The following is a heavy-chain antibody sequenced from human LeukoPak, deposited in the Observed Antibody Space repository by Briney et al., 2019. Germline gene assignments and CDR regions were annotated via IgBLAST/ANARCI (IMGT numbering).Heavy chain of an antibody. CDR2: IVVGSGNT. J-gene: IGHJ3*02. D-gene: IGHD5-24*01. CDR3: AAELEMATDAFDI. V-gene: IGHV1-58*02. CDR1: GFTFTTSA. Sequence: TSVKVSCKASGFTFTTSAMQWVRQARGQRPEWIGWIVVGSGNTNYAQKFQDRVTITRDKSTGTAYMELSRLRSDDTAVYYCAAELEMATDAFDIWGRGTMVTVSS.